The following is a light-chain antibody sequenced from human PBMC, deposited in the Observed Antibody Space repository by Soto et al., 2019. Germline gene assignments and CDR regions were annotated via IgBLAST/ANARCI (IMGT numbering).Light chain of an antibody. CDR3: QQYGSSPIT. Sequence: EIVLTQSPGTLSLSPGERATLSCRASQSVSSIYLAWYQQKPGQAPSLLIYATSSRATGIPDRFSGSGSGTDFSLTISRLEPEDFAVYYCQQYGSSPITFGQGTRLDI. CDR2: ATS. J-gene: IGKJ5*01. CDR1: QSVSSIY. V-gene: IGKV3-20*01.